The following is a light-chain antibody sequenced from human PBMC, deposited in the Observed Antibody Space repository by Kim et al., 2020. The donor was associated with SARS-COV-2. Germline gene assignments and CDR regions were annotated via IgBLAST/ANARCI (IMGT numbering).Light chain of an antibody. CDR2: YDS. Sequence: SYELTQPPSVSVAPGKTARITCGGNNIGSKSVHWYQQKPGQAPVLVIYYDSDRPSGIPERFSGSNSGNTATLTISRVEAGDEADYYFQVWDSTRGVFGGGTQLTVL. CDR3: QVWDSTRGV. V-gene: IGLV3-21*04. J-gene: IGLJ3*02. CDR1: NIGSKS.